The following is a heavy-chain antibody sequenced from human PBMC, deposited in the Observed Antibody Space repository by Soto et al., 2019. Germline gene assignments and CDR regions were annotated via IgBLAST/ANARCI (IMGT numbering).Heavy chain of an antibody. CDR2: ISWNSGSI. D-gene: IGHD1-26*01. J-gene: IGHJ4*02. V-gene: IGHV3-9*01. CDR3: AKDRGVGAISGFEALDY. CDR1: GFTFDDYA. Sequence: EVQLVESGGGLVQPGRSLRLSCAASGFTFDDYAMHWVRQAPGKGLEWVSGISWNSGSIGYADSVKGRFTISRDNAKNSLYLQMNSLRAEDTALYYCAKDRGVGAISGFEALDYWGQGTLVTVSS.